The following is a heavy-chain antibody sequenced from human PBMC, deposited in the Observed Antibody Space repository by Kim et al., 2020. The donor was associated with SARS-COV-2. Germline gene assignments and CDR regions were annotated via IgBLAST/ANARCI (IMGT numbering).Heavy chain of an antibody. Sequence: GGSLRLSCEASGFIFSHYAMSWVRQAPGKGLEWVSIIGDTGSYTNYADSVKGRFAISRDNSKNTVDLQMNSLRAEDTAVYYCAKGYGDNRYFDYWGQGT. D-gene: IGHD5-18*01. V-gene: IGHV3-23*01. CDR2: IGDTGSYT. J-gene: IGHJ4*02. CDR1: GFIFSHYA. CDR3: AKGYGDNRYFDY.